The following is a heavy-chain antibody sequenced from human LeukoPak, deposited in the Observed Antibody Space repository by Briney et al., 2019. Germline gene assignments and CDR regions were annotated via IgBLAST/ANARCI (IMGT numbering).Heavy chain of an antibody. D-gene: IGHD2-2*01. Sequence: SQTLSLTCAISGDSVSSNSAAWNWIRQSPSRGLEWLGRTYYRSKWYNDYAVSVKSRITINPDTSKNQFSLQLNSVTPEDTAVYYCARELGYCSSTSCYNFDYWGQGTLVTASS. J-gene: IGHJ4*02. CDR3: ARELGYCSSTSCYNFDY. CDR1: GDSVSSNSAA. CDR2: TYYRSKWYN. V-gene: IGHV6-1*01.